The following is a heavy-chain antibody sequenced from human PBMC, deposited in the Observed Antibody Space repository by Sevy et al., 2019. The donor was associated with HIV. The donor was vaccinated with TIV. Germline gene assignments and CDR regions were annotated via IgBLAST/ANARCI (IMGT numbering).Heavy chain of an antibody. CDR1: GFSFSDYH. CDR2: ITSSHGAK. V-gene: IGHV3-11*01. J-gene: IGHJ4*02. CDR3: VGRRYRVGHSWSYFFDF. D-gene: IGHD5-18*01. Sequence: GGSLRLSCVTSGFSFSDYHMSWIRLAPGKGLEWISHITSSHGAKVYADSVRGRFDMTRDNARKSVYLQMNRLQVEDTATYFCVGRRYRVGHSWSYFFDFWGQGTPVTVSS.